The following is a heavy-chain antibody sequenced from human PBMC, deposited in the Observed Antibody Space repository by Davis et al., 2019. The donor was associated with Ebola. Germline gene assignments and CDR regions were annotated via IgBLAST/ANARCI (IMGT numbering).Heavy chain of an antibody. CDR2: INPKSGGT. D-gene: IGHD4-23*01. CDR3: AKGAYGGDGPDVFDF. Sequence: AASVKVSCKASRYTFTGYYMHWVRQAPGQGLEWMGRINPKSGGTEYAQKFQGRVTMTRDTSISTAYMELSSLRSDDTAIYYCAKGAYGGDGPDVFDFWGQGALLTVSS. CDR1: RYTFTGYY. V-gene: IGHV1-2*06. J-gene: IGHJ3*01.